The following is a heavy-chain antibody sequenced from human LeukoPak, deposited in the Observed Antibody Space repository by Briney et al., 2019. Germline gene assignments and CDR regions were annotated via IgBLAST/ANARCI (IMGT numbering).Heavy chain of an antibody. V-gene: IGHV3-7*01. D-gene: IGHD3-16*01. Sequence: GGSLRLSCAASGITFNSHWMSWVRQAPGKGLQWVASIKPDGSERKYVDSVKGRFTISRDNADNSLYLQMTSLRVEDTALYYCARKVWENDYWGQGTLVTVSS. CDR3: ARKVWENDY. J-gene: IGHJ4*02. CDR2: IKPDGSER. CDR1: GITFNSHW.